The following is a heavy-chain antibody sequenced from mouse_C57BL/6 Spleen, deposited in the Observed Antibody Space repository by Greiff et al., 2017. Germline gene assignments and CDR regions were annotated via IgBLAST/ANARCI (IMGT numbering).Heavy chain of an antibody. V-gene: IGHV1-81*01. J-gene: IGHJ3*01. CDR2: IYPRSGNT. CDR1: GYTFTSYG. Sequence: VQLQQSGAELARPGASVKLSCKASGYTFTSYGISWVKQRTGQGLEWIGEIYPRSGNTYYNEKFKGKATLTADKSSSAAYMERRSLTSEDSAVYFWARGGEGDWFAYWGQGTLVTVSA. CDR3: ARGGEGDWFAY.